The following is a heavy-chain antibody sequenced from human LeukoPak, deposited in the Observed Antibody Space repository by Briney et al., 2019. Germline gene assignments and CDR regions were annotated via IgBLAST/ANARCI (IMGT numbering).Heavy chain of an antibody. J-gene: IGHJ4*02. CDR1: GFTFSSYA. V-gene: IGHV3-23*01. D-gene: IGHD3-3*01. CDR3: AKDKSGGPTSYYDFWSGYTIHYFDY. Sequence: GGSLRLSCAASGFTFSSYAMSWVRQAPGKGLEWVSAISGSGGSTYYADSVKGRFTISRGNSKNTLYLQMNSLRAEDTAVYYCAKDKSGGPTSYYDFWSGYTIHYFDYWGQGTLVTVSS. CDR2: ISGSGGST.